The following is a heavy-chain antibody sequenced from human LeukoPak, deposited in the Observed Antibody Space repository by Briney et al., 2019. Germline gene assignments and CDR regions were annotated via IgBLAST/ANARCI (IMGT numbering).Heavy chain of an antibody. CDR1: GYTFTTYG. J-gene: IGHJ4*02. CDR3: ARDRIRELYYYDSSGYYCPDY. D-gene: IGHD3-22*01. Sequence: ASVKVSCKASGYTFTTYGVSWVRQAPGQGLEWMGRISGYNGNTKYAQKVQGRVTMTTDTSMSTAYMELRSLRSDDTAVYYCARDRIRELYYYDSSGYYCPDYWGQGTLVTVSS. V-gene: IGHV1-18*01. CDR2: ISGYNGNT.